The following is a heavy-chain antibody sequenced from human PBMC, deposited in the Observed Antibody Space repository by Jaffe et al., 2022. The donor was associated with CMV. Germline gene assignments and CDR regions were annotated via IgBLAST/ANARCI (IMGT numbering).Heavy chain of an antibody. CDR3: AKTNSYGNLATLDY. D-gene: IGHD5-18*01. Sequence: QVQLVESGGGVVQPGRSLRLSCAASGFTFSSYGMHWVRQAPGKGLEWVAVISYDGSNKYYADSVKGRFTISRDNSKNTLYLQMNSLRAEDTAVYYCAKTNSYGNLATLDYWGQGTLVTVSS. J-gene: IGHJ4*02. V-gene: IGHV3-30*18. CDR2: ISYDGSNK. CDR1: GFTFSSYG.